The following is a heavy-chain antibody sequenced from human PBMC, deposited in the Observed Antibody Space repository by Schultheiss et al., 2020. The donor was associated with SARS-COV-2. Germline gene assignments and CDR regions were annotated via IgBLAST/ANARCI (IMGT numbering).Heavy chain of an antibody. CDR2: IYHSGST. J-gene: IGHJ6*03. CDR3: ARVAFGGRYYYMDV. CDR1: GGSISSSSYY. V-gene: IGHV4-39*07. Sequence: SQTLSLTCTVSGGSISSSSYYWGWIRQPPGKGLEWIGSIYHSGSTYYNPSLKSRVTISVDTSKNQFSLKLSSVTAADTAVYYCARVAFGGRYYYMDVWGKGTTVTVSS. D-gene: IGHD4-23*01.